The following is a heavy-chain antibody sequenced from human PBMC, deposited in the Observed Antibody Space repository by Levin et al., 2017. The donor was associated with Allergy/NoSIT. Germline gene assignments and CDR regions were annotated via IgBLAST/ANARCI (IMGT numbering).Heavy chain of an antibody. V-gene: IGHV4-61*08. Sequence: SETLSLTCTVSGGSVSSGGYYWSWIRQPPGKGLEWIGYIYYSGSTNYSPSLKSRVTISADTSKNQFSLKLSSVTAADTAMYYCARSYYSDSGSYVWYLDLWGRGTLVTVSS. CDR1: GGSVSSGGYY. CDR2: IYYSGST. CDR3: ARSYYSDSGSYVWYLDL. J-gene: IGHJ2*01. D-gene: IGHD3-10*01.